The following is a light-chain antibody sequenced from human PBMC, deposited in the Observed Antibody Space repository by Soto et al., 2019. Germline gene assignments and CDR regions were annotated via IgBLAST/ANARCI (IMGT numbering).Light chain of an antibody. Sequence: EIVLAQSPGTLSLSPGERATLYCRASQSVSSNYLAWYQQKPGQAPWLLIYGASNRAGDVPDRFSGSGSGTDFTLTISSLEPEDFALYYCQQRRNWPPEITFGQGTRLEIK. V-gene: IGKV3D-20*02. CDR2: GAS. CDR3: QQRRNWPPEIT. J-gene: IGKJ5*01. CDR1: QSVSSNY.